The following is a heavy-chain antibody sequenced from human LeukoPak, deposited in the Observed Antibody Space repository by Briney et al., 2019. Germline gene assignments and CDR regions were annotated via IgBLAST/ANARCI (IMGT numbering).Heavy chain of an antibody. CDR2: ISSSSSYI. CDR1: GFTFSSYW. CDR3: ATDIVATIPGINY. V-gene: IGHV3-21*01. J-gene: IGHJ4*02. Sequence: PGGSLRLSCAASGFTFSSYWMSWVRQAPGKGLEWVSSISSSSSYIYYADSVKGRFTISRDNAKNSLYLQMNSLRAEDTAVYYCATDIVATIPGINYWGQGTLVTVSS. D-gene: IGHD5-12*01.